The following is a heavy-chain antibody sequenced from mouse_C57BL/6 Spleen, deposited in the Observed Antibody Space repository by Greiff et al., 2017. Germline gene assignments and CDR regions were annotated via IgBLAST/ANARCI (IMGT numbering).Heavy chain of an antibody. CDR3: AREHGNYDYAMDY. J-gene: IGHJ4*01. D-gene: IGHD2-1*01. V-gene: IGHV5-4*01. Sequence: EVQVVESGGGLVKPGGSLKLSCAASGFTFSSYAMSWVRQTPEKRLEWVATLSDGGSYTYYPDNVKGRFTISRDNAKNNLYLQMSHLKSEDTAMYYCAREHGNYDYAMDYWGQGTSVTVSS. CDR1: GFTFSSYA. CDR2: LSDGGSYT.